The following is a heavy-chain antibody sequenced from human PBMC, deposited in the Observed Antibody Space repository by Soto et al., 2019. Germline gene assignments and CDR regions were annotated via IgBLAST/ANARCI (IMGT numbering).Heavy chain of an antibody. V-gene: IGHV3-23*01. J-gene: IGHJ4*02. Sequence: PGGSLRLSCAASGFTFSSYAMTWVRQAPGRGLEWVSVITGGGDTTYYADSVKGRFTISRDNSKNTLSLQMNSLRAEDTALYYCAKRDRSNWSYFDYWGQGTLVTVSS. CDR1: GFTFSSYA. CDR3: AKRDRSNWSYFDY. CDR2: ITGGGDTT. D-gene: IGHD1-20*01.